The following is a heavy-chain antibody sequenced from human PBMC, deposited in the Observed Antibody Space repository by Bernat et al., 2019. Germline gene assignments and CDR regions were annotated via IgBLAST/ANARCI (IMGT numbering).Heavy chain of an antibody. CDR2: IWYDGSNK. CDR1: GFTFSSYG. D-gene: IGHD6-19*01. CDR3: ARDSWLVQGFDY. V-gene: IGHV3-33*01. J-gene: IGHJ4*02. Sequence: QVQLVESGGGVVQPGRSLRLSCAASGFTFSSYGMHWVRQAPGKGLEWVAVIWYDGSNKYYADSVKGRFTISRDNSKNTLYLQMNSLRAEDTAVYYCARDSWLVQGFDYWGQGTLVTVSS.